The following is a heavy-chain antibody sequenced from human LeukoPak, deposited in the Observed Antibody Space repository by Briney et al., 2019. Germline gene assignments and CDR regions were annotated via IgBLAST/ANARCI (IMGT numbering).Heavy chain of an antibody. V-gene: IGHV3-23*01. J-gene: IGHJ4*02. CDR1: GFTFSSYA. CDR3: ARDTYNWNGHFDY. Sequence: GGSLRLSCAASGFTFSSYAMSWVRQAPGKGLEWVSAIRDSGSSTHYADSVKGRFTTSRDNSKNTLFLQMNSLRAEDTAVYYCARDTYNWNGHFDYWGQGTLVTVSS. CDR2: IRDSGSST. D-gene: IGHD1-20*01.